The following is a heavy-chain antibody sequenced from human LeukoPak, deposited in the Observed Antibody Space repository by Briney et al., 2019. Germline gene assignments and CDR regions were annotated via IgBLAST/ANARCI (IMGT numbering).Heavy chain of an antibody. CDR3: TTDRLWWLRGPQRYMDV. D-gene: IGHD5-12*01. Sequence: PGGSLRLSCAASGFTFSNAWMSWVRQAPGKGLEWVGRIKSKTDGGTTDYAAPVKGRFTISRDDSKNTLYLQMNSLKTEDTAVYYCTTDRLWWLRGPQRYMDVWGKGTTVTISS. CDR2: IKSKTDGGTT. J-gene: IGHJ6*03. V-gene: IGHV3-15*01. CDR1: GFTFSNAW.